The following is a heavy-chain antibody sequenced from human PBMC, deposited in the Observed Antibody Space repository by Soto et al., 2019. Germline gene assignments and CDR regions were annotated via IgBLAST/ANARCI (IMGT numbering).Heavy chain of an antibody. V-gene: IGHV3-48*02. Sequence: EVRLVESGGGLVQPGGSLRLSCEASGFTFSSYNLNWVRQAPGKGLEWVSYISSSSSTIYYADSVKGRFTISRDNAKNSLYLQMNSLRDEDTAVYYCARAPGESGSYYGLFDYWGQGTLVTVSS. J-gene: IGHJ4*02. CDR2: ISSSSSTI. CDR1: GFTFSSYN. D-gene: IGHD1-26*01. CDR3: ARAPGESGSYYGLFDY.